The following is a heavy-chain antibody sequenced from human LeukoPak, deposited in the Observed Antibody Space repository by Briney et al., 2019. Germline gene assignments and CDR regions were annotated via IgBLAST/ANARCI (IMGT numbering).Heavy chain of an antibody. CDR3: AGEGYMVRGLAYYFDY. D-gene: IGHD3-10*01. J-gene: IGHJ4*02. V-gene: IGHV1-18*01. CDR1: GYTFTSYG. Sequence: ASVKVSCKASGYTFTSYGISWVRQAPGQGLEWMGWISAYNGNTNYAQKLQGRVTMTTDTSTSTAYMELRSLRSDDTAVYYCAGEGYMVRGLAYYFDYWGQGTLATVSS. CDR2: ISAYNGNT.